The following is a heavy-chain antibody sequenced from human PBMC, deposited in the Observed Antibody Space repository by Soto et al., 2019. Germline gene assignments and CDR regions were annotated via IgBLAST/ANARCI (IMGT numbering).Heavy chain of an antibody. J-gene: IGHJ4*02. Sequence: PGGSLRLSCAASGFTFSSYAMSRVRQAPGKGLEWVSAISGNCGSTYYADSVKGRFTISRDNSKNTLYLQMNSLRAEDTAVYYCAKEKEGVAGSVGDHGGQGTLVTVSS. CDR1: GFTFSSYA. V-gene: IGHV3-23*01. CDR3: AKEKEGVAGSVGDH. CDR2: ISGNCGST. D-gene: IGHD6-19*01.